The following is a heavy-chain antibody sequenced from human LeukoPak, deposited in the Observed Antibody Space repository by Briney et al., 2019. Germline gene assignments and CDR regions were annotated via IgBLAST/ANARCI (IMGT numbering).Heavy chain of an antibody. V-gene: IGHV3-7*03. Sequence: GGSLRLSCVASGFTYSTYWMSWVRQDPGKGLEWVAYIKPDGSEKSYVDSVKGRFTISRDNAKNSLYLQMNSLRAEDTAVYSCARGHWFDPWGQGTLVTVSS. CDR3: ARGHWFDP. CDR1: GFTYSTYW. J-gene: IGHJ5*02. CDR2: IKPDGSEK.